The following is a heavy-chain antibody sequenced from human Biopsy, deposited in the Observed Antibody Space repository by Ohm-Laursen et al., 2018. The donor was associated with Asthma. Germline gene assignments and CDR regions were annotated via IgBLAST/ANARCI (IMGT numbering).Heavy chain of an antibody. CDR2: IYYRGST. D-gene: IGHD6-19*01. Sequence: TLSLTCIFSGGSISRGGYYWSWIRPHPREGLEWIGYIYYRGSTYYNPSLKSRVTISVDTSKNQFSLKLSSVTAADTAVYYCARDGSSVAGTPYGMDVWGQGTTVTVSS. CDR1: GGSISRGGYY. CDR3: ARDGSSVAGTPYGMDV. J-gene: IGHJ6*02. V-gene: IGHV4-31*03.